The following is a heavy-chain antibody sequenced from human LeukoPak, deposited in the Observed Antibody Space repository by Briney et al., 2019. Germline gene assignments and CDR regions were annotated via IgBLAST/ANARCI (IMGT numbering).Heavy chain of an antibody. CDR2: ISSSGSTI. Sequence: GGSLRLSCAASGFTFSSYEMNWVRQAPGKGLEWVSYISSSGSTIYYADSVKGRFTISRDNAKNSLYLQMNSLRAEDTAVYYCARGGTHIVVVPAAPPVVGGCDGAFDIWGQGTMVTVSS. D-gene: IGHD2-2*01. CDR3: ARGGTHIVVVPAAPPVVGGCDGAFDI. V-gene: IGHV3-48*03. CDR1: GFTFSSYE. J-gene: IGHJ3*02.